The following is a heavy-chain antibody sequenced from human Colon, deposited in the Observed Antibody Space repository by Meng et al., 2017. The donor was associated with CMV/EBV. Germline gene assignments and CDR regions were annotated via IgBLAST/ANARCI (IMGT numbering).Heavy chain of an antibody. D-gene: IGHD3-3*01. CDR2: INADNGGT. CDR1: GYTFSNYG. J-gene: IGHJ4*02. CDR3: ARVIQSSGVVISPFNY. Sequence: ASVKVSCKASGYTFSNYGMSWVRQAPGQGLEWLGWINADNGGTNYAQKVQDRVTMTTDTSTSTAYMELRSLRSDDTAVYYCARVIQSSGVVISPFNYWGQGTMVTVSS. V-gene: IGHV1-18*01.